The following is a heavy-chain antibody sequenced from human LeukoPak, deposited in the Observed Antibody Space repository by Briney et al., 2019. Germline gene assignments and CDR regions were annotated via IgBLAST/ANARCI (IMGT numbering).Heavy chain of an antibody. CDR1: GLTFSTSG. Sequence: GGSLRLSCTASGLTFSTSGFNWVRQAPGKGLGWVASIGPTGSDRYHADSIKGRFTISRDNANNFLYLQMNSLRAEDTAVYYCATETNGRHYDYWGQGTLLTVSS. J-gene: IGHJ4*02. D-gene: IGHD1-14*01. V-gene: IGHV3-21*06. CDR2: IGPTGSDR. CDR3: ATETNGRHYDY.